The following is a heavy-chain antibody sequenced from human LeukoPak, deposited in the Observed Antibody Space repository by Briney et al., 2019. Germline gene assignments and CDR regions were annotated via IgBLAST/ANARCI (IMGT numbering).Heavy chain of an antibody. CDR2: INHSGST. J-gene: IGHJ6*03. D-gene: IGHD6-19*01. CDR3: AREQYSSVGGYYYYMDV. CDR1: GGSFSGYY. Sequence: KPSETLSLTCAVYGGSFSGYYWSWIRQPPGKGLEWIGEINHSGSTNYNPSLKSRVTISVDTSKNQFSLKLSSVTAEDTAVYYCAREQYSSVGGYYYYMDVWGKGTTVTISS. V-gene: IGHV4-34*01.